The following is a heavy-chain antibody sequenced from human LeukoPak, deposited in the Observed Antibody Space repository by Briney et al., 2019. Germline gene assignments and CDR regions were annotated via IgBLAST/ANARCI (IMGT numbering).Heavy chain of an antibody. CDR3: ASTFSSRDGY. D-gene: IGHD5-24*01. CDR1: GGSISSSSYF. V-gene: IGHV4-39*07. Sequence: SETLPLTCSVSGGSISSSSYFWGWIRQPPGKGLEWIASVHYSGSTYYNPSLKSRVTISVDTSKNQFSLKLSSVTAADTAVYYCASTFSSRDGYWGQGTLVTVSS. J-gene: IGHJ4*02. CDR2: VHYSGST.